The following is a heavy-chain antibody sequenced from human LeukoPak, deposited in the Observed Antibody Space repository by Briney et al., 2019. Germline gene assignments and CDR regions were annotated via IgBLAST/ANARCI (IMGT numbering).Heavy chain of an antibody. D-gene: IGHD3-10*01. CDR3: ASTLWFGEPRFDP. CDR2: IYYSGST. J-gene: IGHJ5*02. CDR1: GGSISSSSYY. V-gene: IGHV4-39*01. Sequence: PSETLFLTCTVSGGSISSSSYYWGWIRQPPGKGLEWIGSIYYSGSTYYNPSLKSRVTISVDTSKNQFSLRLSSVTAADTAVYYCASTLWFGEPRFDPWGQGTLVTVSS.